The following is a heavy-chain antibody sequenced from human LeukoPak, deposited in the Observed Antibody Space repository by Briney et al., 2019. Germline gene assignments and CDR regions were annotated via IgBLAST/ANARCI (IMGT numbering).Heavy chain of an antibody. D-gene: IGHD3-3*01. CDR1: GGSISSGSYY. V-gene: IGHV4-61*02. CDR3: ARLFGVDVDGDARDAFDI. CDR2: IYTSGST. Sequence: SETLSLTCAVSGGSISSGSYYWSWIRQPAGKGLEWIGRIYTSGSTNYNPSLKSRVTISVDTSKNQFSLKLSSVTAADTAVYYCARLFGVDVDGDARDAFDIWGQGTMVTVSS. J-gene: IGHJ3*02.